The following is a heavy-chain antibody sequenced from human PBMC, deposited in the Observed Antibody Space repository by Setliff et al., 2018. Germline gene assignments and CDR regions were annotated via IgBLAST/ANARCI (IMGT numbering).Heavy chain of an antibody. CDR1: GFTFSNYE. V-gene: IGHV3-48*03. Sequence: GGSLSLSCVASGFTFSNYEFNWVRQAPGKGLEWISYISNGGGAVKYADSVKGRFTISRDNAKSSLYLQMNSLRAEDTAAYYCSRDQGSYGYRAFDSWGQGALVTVSS. J-gene: IGHJ4*02. D-gene: IGHD3-16*01. CDR2: ISNGGGAV. CDR3: SRDQGSYGYRAFDS.